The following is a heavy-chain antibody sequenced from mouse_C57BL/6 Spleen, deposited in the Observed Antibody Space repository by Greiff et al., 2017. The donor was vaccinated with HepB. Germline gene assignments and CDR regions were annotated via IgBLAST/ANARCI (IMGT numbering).Heavy chain of an antibody. V-gene: IGHV1-9*01. CDR1: GYTFTGYW. CDR3: ARSRYDGSSYDDAMDD. Sequence: QVQLQQSGAELMKPGASVKLSCKATGYTFTGYWIEWVKQRPGHGLEWIGEILPGSGSTNYNEKFKGKATFTAATSSNTADMQLSSLTTEDSAIEYCARSRYDGSSYDDAMDDWGQGTSVTVSS. J-gene: IGHJ4*01. D-gene: IGHD1-1*01. CDR2: ILPGSGST.